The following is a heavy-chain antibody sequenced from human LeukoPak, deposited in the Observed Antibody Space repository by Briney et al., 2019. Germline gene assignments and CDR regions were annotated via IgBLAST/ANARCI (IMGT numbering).Heavy chain of an antibody. V-gene: IGHV5-51*01. CDR3: ARLRIAMAGTFGLDY. CDR2: IYPGDSDT. J-gene: IGHJ4*02. Sequence: GESLKISCKGSGYSFTSYWIGWVRQMPGKGLEWMGIIYPGDSDTRYSPSFQGQVTISADKSISTAYLQWSSLKASDTAMYYCARLRIAMAGTFGLDYWGQGTLVTVSS. CDR1: GYSFTSYW. D-gene: IGHD6-19*01.